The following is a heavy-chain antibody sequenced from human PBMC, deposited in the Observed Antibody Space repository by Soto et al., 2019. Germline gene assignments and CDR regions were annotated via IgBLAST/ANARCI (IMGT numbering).Heavy chain of an antibody. Sequence: ASVKVSCKASGYTFTSYAMHWVRQAPGQRLEWMGWINAGNGNTKYSQKFQGRVTITRDTSASTAYMELSSLRSEDTAVYYCARARLYCSSTSCYTSIHYYYGMDVWGQGTTVTVSS. V-gene: IGHV1-3*01. D-gene: IGHD2-2*02. CDR1: GYTFTSYA. CDR2: INAGNGNT. J-gene: IGHJ6*02. CDR3: ARARLYCSSTSCYTSIHYYYGMDV.